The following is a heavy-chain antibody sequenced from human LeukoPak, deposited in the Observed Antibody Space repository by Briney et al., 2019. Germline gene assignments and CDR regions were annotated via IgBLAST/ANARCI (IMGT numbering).Heavy chain of an antibody. J-gene: IGHJ4*02. V-gene: IGHV1-18*01. CDR3: ARVILGTTVVTPPYYFDY. CDR2: ISAYNGNT. Sequence: ASVKVSCKASGYTFTSYGISWVRQAPGQGLEWMGWISAYNGNTNYAQKLQGRVTMTTDTSTSTAYMELRSLRSDDTDVYYCARVILGTTVVTPPYYFDYWGQGTLVTVSS. CDR1: GYTFTSYG. D-gene: IGHD4-23*01.